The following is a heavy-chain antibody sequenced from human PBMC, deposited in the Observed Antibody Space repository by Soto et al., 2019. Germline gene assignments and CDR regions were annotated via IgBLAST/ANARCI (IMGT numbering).Heavy chain of an antibody. CDR2: IYYSGST. D-gene: IGHD1-1*01. CDR3: ARDVTTGTTGPRSYGMDV. CDR1: GGSISSGDYY. V-gene: IGHV4-30-4*02. J-gene: IGHJ6*02. Sequence: SETLSLTCTVSGGSISSGDYYWSWIRQPPGKGLEWIGYIYYSGSTYYNPSLKSRVTISVDTSKNQFSLKLSSVTAADTAVYYCARDVTTGTTGPRSYGMDVWGQGTTVTVSS.